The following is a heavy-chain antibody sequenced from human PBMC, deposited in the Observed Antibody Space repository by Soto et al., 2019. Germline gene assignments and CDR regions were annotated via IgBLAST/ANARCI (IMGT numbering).Heavy chain of an antibody. J-gene: IGHJ6*02. V-gene: IGHV3-23*01. CDR3: AKDTAVAGDYYYGMDV. Sequence: GGSLRLSCAASGFTFSSYAMSWVRQAPGKGLEWVSAISGSGGSTYYADSVKGRFTTSRDNSKNTLYLQMNSLRAEDTAVYYCAKDTAVAGDYYYGMDVWGQGTTVTVSS. CDR2: ISGSGGST. D-gene: IGHD6-19*01. CDR1: GFTFSSYA.